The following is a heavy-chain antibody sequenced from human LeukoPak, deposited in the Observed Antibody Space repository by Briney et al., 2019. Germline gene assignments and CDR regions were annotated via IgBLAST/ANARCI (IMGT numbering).Heavy chain of an antibody. CDR1: GFTFDDYG. CDR3: ARDWTAMAAGY. J-gene: IGHJ4*02. Sequence: GGSLRLSCAASGFTFDDYGMSWVRHAPGKGLEWVSGINWNGGSTGYADSVKGRFTISRDNAKNSLYLQMNSLRAEDTALYYCARDWTAMAAGYWGQGTLVTVSS. CDR2: INWNGGST. D-gene: IGHD5-18*01. V-gene: IGHV3-20*04.